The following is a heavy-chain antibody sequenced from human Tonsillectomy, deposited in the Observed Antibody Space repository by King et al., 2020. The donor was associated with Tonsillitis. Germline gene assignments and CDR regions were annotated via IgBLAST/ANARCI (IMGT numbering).Heavy chain of an antibody. J-gene: IGHJ4*02. CDR2: IRYDGSKQ. D-gene: IGHD3-10*01. Sequence: VQLVESGGGVVQPGGSLRLSCAASGFTFSSYGMHWVRQAPGKGLEWVAFIRYDGSKQYYADSVKGRFTISRDNSKNTLYLHMNSLIPDDTAVYYCAKDPTGGWFGEELNYFDYWGQGTLVTVSS. V-gene: IGHV3-30*02. CDR1: GFTFSSYG. CDR3: AKDPTGGWFGEELNYFDY.